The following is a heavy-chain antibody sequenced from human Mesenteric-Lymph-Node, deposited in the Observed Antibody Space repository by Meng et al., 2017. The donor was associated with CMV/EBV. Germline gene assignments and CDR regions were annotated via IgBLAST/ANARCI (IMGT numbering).Heavy chain of an antibody. D-gene: IGHD3-10*01. V-gene: IGHV1-2*02. CDR2: INPNSGVT. CDR1: GYSFIGYY. CDR3: ARAPEEAYYYGSGSYYIDH. Sequence: ASVKVSCKASGYSFIGYYIHWVRQAPGQGLEWMGWINPNSGVTKTAQKFQGRVTMARDTSISTAYMEVSSLRSDDTAIYYCARAPEEAYYYGSGSYYIDHWGQGSPVTVSS. J-gene: IGHJ4*02.